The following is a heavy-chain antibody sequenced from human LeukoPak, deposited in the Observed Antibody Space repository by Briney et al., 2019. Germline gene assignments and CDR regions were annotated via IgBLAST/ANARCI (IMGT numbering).Heavy chain of an antibody. CDR3: ARSRGYSYDSSQCWFDP. D-gene: IGHD5-12*01. CDR2: IYPGDSDT. J-gene: IGHJ5*02. V-gene: IGHV5-51*01. CDR1: GYSFTSYW. Sequence: GESLKISCKGSGYSFTSYWIGWVRQMPGKGLEWIGIIYPGDSDTRYSPSFQGQVTISADKSISTAYLQWSSLKASDTAMYHCARSRGYSYDSSQCWFDPWGQGTLVTVSS.